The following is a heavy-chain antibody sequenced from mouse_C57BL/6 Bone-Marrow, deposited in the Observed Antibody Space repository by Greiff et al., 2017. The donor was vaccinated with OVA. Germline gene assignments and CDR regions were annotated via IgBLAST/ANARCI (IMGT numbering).Heavy chain of an antibody. CDR3: ARYDSNGFAY. V-gene: IGHV1-81*01. D-gene: IGHD2-5*01. Sequence: VKLMESGAELARPGASVKLSCKASGYTFTSYGISWVKQRTGQGLEWIGEIYPRSGNTYYNEKFKGKATLTADKSSSTAYMELRSLTSEDSAVYFCARYDSNGFAYWGQGTLVTVSA. J-gene: IGHJ3*01. CDR1: GYTFTSYG. CDR2: IYPRSGNT.